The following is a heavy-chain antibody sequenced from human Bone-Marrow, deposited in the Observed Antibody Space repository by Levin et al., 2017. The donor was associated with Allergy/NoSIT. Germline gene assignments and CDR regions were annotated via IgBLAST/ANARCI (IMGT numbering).Heavy chain of an antibody. CDR3: ASLADYECCLDYYGMDV. D-gene: IGHD4-17*01. Sequence: GGSLRLSCAASGFTFSSYAMHWVRQAPGKGLEWVAVISYDGSNKYYADSVKGRFTISRDNSKNTLYLQMNSLRAEDTAVYYCASLADYECCLDYYGMDVWGQGTTVTVSS. V-gene: IGHV3-30*04. J-gene: IGHJ6*02. CDR1: GFTFSSYA. CDR2: ISYDGSNK.